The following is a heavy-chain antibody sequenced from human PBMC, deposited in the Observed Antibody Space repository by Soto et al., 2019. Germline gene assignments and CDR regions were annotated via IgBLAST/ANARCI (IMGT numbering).Heavy chain of an antibody. CDR2: IYYSGST. CDR3: ARHPSDFWFDP. Sequence: QLQLQESGPGLVKPSETLSLTCTVSGGSISSSSYFWGWIRQPPGKGLEWIGSIYYSGSTYYNPSIKGRVTVSVAPSKNQFSLKLSSVTAADTAVYYCARHPSDFWFDPWGQGTLVTVSS. V-gene: IGHV4-39*01. D-gene: IGHD2-21*02. J-gene: IGHJ5*02. CDR1: GGSISSSSYF.